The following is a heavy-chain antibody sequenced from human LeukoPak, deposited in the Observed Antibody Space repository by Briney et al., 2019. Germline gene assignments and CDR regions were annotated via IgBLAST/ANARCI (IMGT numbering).Heavy chain of an antibody. CDR3: ARVTFLEMATIAWFDP. J-gene: IGHJ5*02. Sequence: GASVKVSCKASGYTFTSYYMHWVRQAPGQGLEWMGGIIPIFGTANYAQKFQGRVTITTDESTSTAYMELSSLRSEDTAVYYCARVTFLEMATIAWFDPWGQGTLVTVSS. D-gene: IGHD5-24*01. CDR2: IIPIFGTA. CDR1: GYTFTSYY. V-gene: IGHV1-69*05.